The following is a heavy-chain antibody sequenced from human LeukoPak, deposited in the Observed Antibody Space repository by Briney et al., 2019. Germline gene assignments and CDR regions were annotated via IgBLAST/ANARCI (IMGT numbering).Heavy chain of an antibody. D-gene: IGHD2-15*01. CDR3: AKDSGIVVVVAAGLDY. CDR1: GFTFSSYG. Sequence: GGSLRLSCAASGFTFSSYGMHWVRQAPGKGLEWVAVISYDGSNKYYADSVKGRFTISRDNSKNTLYLQMNSLRAEDTAVCYCAKDSGIVVVVAAGLDYWGQGTLVTVSS. J-gene: IGHJ4*02. V-gene: IGHV3-30*18. CDR2: ISYDGSNK.